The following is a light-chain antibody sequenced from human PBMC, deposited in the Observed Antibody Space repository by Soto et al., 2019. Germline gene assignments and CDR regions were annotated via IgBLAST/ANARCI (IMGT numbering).Light chain of an antibody. J-gene: IGKJ5*01. CDR2: EAS. V-gene: IGKV1-9*01. CDR1: HDISTY. Sequence: DIQLTQPPSLLSASVGDRVTITCRASHDISTYLAWYQQKPGKAPKLMIYEASTLQSGVPSRFSGSGSGTEFTLTISGLLPEDFATYHCQQLNTLPFTFGQGTRLEIK. CDR3: QQLNTLPFT.